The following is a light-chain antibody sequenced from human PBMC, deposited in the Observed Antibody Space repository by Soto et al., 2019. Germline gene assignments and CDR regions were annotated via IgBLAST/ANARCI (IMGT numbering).Light chain of an antibody. Sequence: DVQMTQSPPFVSASVGDRVAITCRASQGISTSLVWYQHKPGKAPELLIFGASNLQTGVPSRFSGSGSGTDFTLSITSLQPDGSATYYCQQAKTFPWTFGQGTKVEIK. CDR1: QGISTS. CDR2: GAS. CDR3: QQAKTFPWT. J-gene: IGKJ1*01. V-gene: IGKV1-12*01.